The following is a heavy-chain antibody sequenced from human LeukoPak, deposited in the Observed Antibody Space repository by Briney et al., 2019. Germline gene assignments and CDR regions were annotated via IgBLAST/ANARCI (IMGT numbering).Heavy chain of an antibody. V-gene: IGHV4-59*01. D-gene: IGHD3-3*01. CDR3: ARLYYDFWSGYAYYYYMDV. CDR2: IYYSGST. J-gene: IGHJ6*03. Sequence: PSETLSLTCTVSGGSISSYYWSWIRQPPGKGLEWIGYIYYSGSTNYNPSLKSRVTISVDTSKNQFSLKLSSVTAADTAVYYCARLYYDFWSGYAYYYYMDVWGKGTTVTVSS. CDR1: GGSISSYY.